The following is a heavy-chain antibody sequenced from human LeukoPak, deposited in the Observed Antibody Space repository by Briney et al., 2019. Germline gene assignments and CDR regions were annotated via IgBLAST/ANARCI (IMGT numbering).Heavy chain of an antibody. J-gene: IGHJ4*02. V-gene: IGHV3-7*01. CDR1: GFNFTAFW. CDR3: ARDPGYSAFDV. Sequence: GGSLRLSCAASGFNFTAFWMSWVRQTPEKGLEFVANINRDGSVKNYVDSVKGRFTISRDNAKKSLFLELNSLRADDTAVFYCARDPGYSAFDVWGQGSLVTVSS. D-gene: IGHD5-12*01. CDR2: INRDGSVK.